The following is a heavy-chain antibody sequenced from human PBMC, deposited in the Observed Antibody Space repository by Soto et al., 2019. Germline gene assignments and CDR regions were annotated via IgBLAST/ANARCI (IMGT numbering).Heavy chain of an antibody. CDR3: AKDVGDFWSGYFPEPNAFDI. D-gene: IGHD3-3*01. Sequence: GGSLRLSCAASGFTFSSYAMSWVRQAPGKGLEWVSAISGSGGSTYYADSVKGRFTISRDNSKNTLYLQMNSLRAENTAVYYCAKDVGDFWSGYFPEPNAFDIWGQGTMVTVSS. J-gene: IGHJ3*02. V-gene: IGHV3-23*01. CDR2: ISGSGGST. CDR1: GFTFSSYA.